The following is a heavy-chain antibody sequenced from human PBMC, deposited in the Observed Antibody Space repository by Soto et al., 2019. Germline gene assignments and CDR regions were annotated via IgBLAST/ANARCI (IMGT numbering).Heavy chain of an antibody. Sequence: QVQLQESGPGLVKPSETLSLTCTVSGGSISSYYWSWIRQPPGKGLEWIGYIYYSGSTNYNPSLKSRDTISVDTSKNQFSLKLSSVTAADTAVYYCARVLGVGRDWFDPWGQGTLVTVSS. CDR1: GGSISSYY. CDR2: IYYSGST. J-gene: IGHJ5*02. CDR3: ARVLGVGRDWFDP. D-gene: IGHD3-16*01. V-gene: IGHV4-59*01.